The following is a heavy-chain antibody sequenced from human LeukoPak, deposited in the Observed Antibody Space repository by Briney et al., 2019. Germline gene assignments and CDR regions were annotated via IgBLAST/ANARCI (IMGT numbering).Heavy chain of an antibody. CDR1: GGTFSSFG. CDR2: IIPIFGSA. Sequence: SVKVSCKASGGTFSSFGISWVRQAPGQGLEWVGGIIPIFGSANFAPKFQGRVTITADASTTTAYMELSRLRPEDTAVYYCARSSGEMATIDYYYYMDVWGIGTTVTVSS. J-gene: IGHJ6*03. D-gene: IGHD5-24*01. V-gene: IGHV1-69*13. CDR3: ARSSGEMATIDYYYYMDV.